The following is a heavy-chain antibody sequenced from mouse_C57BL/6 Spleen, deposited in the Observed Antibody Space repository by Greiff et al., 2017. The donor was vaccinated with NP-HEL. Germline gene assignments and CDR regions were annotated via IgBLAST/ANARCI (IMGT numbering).Heavy chain of an antibody. CDR3: ASLTVDY. J-gene: IGHJ2*01. CDR1: GFTFSDYG. Sequence: DVKLVESGGGLVKPGGSLKLSCAASGFTFSDYGMHWVRQAPEKGLEWVAYISSGSSTIYYADTVKGRFTISRDNAKNTLFLQMTSLRSEDTAMYYCASLTVDYWGQGTTLTVSS. D-gene: IGHD4-1*01. CDR2: ISSGSSTI. V-gene: IGHV5-17*01.